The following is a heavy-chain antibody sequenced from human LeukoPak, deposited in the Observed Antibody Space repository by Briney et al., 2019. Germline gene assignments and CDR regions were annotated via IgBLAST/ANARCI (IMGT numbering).Heavy chain of an antibody. D-gene: IGHD2-2*01. J-gene: IGHJ5*02. V-gene: IGHV4-59*12. CDR3: ARRKARYYAAHNWFDP. CDR1: GGSISSYY. CDR2: IYYSGST. Sequence: SETLSLTCTVSGGSISSYYWSWIRQPPGKGLEWIGYIYYSGSTNYNPSLKSRVTISVDTSKNQFSLKLSSVTAADTAVYYCARRKARYYAAHNWFDPWGQGTLVTVSS.